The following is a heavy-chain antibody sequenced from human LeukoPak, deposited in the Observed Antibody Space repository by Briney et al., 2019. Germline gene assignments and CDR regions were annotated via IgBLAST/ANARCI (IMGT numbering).Heavy chain of an antibody. CDR1: GYTFTSYD. CDR3: ARCDEIPDAFDI. J-gene: IGHJ3*02. V-gene: IGHV1-8*01. Sequence: GASVSVSCKASGYTFTSYDINWVRQAAGQGLEWMGWMNPNSGNTGYAQKFQGRVTMTRNTSISTACMELSSLRSEDTAVYYCARCDEIPDAFDIWGQGTMVTVSS. CDR2: MNPNSGNT.